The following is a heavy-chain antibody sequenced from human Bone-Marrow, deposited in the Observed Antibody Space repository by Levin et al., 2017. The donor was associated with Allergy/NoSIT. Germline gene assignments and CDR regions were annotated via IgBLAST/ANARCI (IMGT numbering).Heavy chain of an antibody. CDR1: GYNFAHYW. CDR3: ASQGGSSGNAFDI. Sequence: AASVKVSCKDSGYNFAHYWIGWVRQMPGKGLEWMGIIYPDDSDTRYSPSFQGQVTISADKSINTAYLQWSSLKASDTARYYCASQGGSSGNAFDIWGQGTMVTVSS. V-gene: IGHV5-51*01. CDR2: IYPDDSDT. D-gene: IGHD6-25*01. J-gene: IGHJ3*02.